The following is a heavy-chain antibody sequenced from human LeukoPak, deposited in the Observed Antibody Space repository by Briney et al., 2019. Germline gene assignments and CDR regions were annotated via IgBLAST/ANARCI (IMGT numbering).Heavy chain of an antibody. CDR1: GYTFTGYY. CDR2: INPNSGGT. V-gene: IGHV1-2*02. CDR3: ARDHGVQAFDY. D-gene: IGHD4-17*01. J-gene: IGHJ4*02. Sequence: ASVKVSCKASGYTFTGYYMHWVRQAPGQGLEWMGWINPNSGGTNYAQKLQGRVTMTTDTSTSTAYMELRSLSSDDTAVYYCARDHGVQAFDYWGQGTLVTVSS.